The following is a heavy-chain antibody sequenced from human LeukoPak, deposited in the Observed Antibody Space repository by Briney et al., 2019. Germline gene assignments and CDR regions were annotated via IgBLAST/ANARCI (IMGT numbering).Heavy chain of an antibody. CDR2: ISSSSSTI. V-gene: IGHV3-48*01. J-gene: IGHJ4*02. D-gene: IGHD6-19*01. CDR1: GFTFSSYT. Sequence: GGSLRLSCAASGFTFSSYTMNWVRQAPGKGLEWVSYISSSSSTIYYADSVKGRFTISRDNSKNTLYLQMNSLRAEDTAVYYCAKMNQWLKDYWGQGTLVTVSS. CDR3: AKMNQWLKDY.